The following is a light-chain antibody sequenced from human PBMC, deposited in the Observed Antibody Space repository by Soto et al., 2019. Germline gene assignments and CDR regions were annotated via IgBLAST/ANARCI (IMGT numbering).Light chain of an antibody. CDR2: RAS. V-gene: IGKV3-15*01. CDR1: QTIYSN. J-gene: IGKJ1*01. Sequence: MTQSPATLSVSPGERATLSCRASQTIYSNVAWYQQRPGQAPRLLIYRASARATGIPARFSGSGSGTEFTLTSGSLQSEDSAVYYCQQYQNLWTFGQGTKVDI. CDR3: QQYQNLWT.